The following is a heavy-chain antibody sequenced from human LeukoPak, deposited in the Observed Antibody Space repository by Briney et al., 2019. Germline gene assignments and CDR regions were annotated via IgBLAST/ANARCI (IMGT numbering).Heavy chain of an antibody. J-gene: IGHJ5*02. CDR3: ARVAGWHWFDP. CDR2: IRYDGSNK. V-gene: IGHV3-30*02. D-gene: IGHD6-19*01. Sequence: GGSLRLSCAASGFTFSSYGMHWVRQAPGKGLEWVAFIRYDGSNKYYADSVKGRFTVSRDNSKNTLYLQMTNMRVDDTAFYCCARVAGWHWFDPWGPGTLVTVSS. CDR1: GFTFSSYG.